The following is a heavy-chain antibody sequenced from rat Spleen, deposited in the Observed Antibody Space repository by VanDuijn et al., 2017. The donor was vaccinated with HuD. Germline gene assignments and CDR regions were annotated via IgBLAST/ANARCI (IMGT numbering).Heavy chain of an antibody. CDR3: ARKAIRGFDY. Sequence: EIQLQESGPGLVKPSQSLSLTCSVTGYTITSGYDWSWIRKFPGNKMEWMGYISYSGSTNYNPSLKSQISITRDTSKNQFFLQLNSVTTEDTATYYCARKAIRGFDYWGQGVMVTVSS. J-gene: IGHJ2*01. CDR1: GYTITSGY. D-gene: IGHD4-3*01. CDR2: ISYSGST. V-gene: IGHV3-4*01.